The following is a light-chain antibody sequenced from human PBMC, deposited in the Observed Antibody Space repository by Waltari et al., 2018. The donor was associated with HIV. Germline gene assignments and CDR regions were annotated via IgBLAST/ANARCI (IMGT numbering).Light chain of an antibody. CDR1: ALPTQY. CDR2: RDK. V-gene: IGLV3-25*03. Sequence: SYELTQPPSASVSPGQTARISCSGDALPTQYVFRYQQRPGQAPVMVIYRDKERPSGIPDRFSGSSAGTTVTLTISGVQAEDEADYYCQSADSTGTYWVFGGGTKLTVL. CDR3: QSADSTGTYWV. J-gene: IGLJ3*02.